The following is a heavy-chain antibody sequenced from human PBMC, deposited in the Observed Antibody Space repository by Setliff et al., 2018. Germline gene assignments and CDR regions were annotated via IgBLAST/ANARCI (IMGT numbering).Heavy chain of an antibody. J-gene: IGHJ4*02. CDR3: SRLVRYCSKTTCQTASGAEL. CDR1: GYSFTSFS. Sequence: ASVKVSCKASGYSFTSFSITWVRQAPGQGLGWLGWVSTYNGDTKSAQKFRGRVTMTTDISTSTAYMELRGLTSDDTAVYYCSRLVRYCSKTTCQTASGAELWGQGTLVTVSS. CDR2: VSTYNGDT. D-gene: IGHD2-8*01. V-gene: IGHV1-18*01.